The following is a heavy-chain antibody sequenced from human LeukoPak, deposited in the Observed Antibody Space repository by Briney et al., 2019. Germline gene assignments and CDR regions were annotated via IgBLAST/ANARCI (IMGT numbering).Heavy chain of an antibody. CDR3: ARPADSSVDY. CDR1: GLTFSDSF. D-gene: IGHD5-18*01. CDR2: ISGSGTTI. V-gene: IGHV3-11*01. J-gene: IGHJ4*02. Sequence: GGSLRLSCVVSGLTFSDSFMSWIRQPPGKGLEWITYISGSGTTIYHADSVKGRFTVSRDKARNSVYLQMNSLRDEDTAVYYCARPADSSVDYWGQGTLVTVSS.